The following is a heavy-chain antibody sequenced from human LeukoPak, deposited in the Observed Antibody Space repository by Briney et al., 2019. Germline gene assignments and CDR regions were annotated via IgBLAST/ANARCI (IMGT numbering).Heavy chain of an antibody. CDR3: ARDLSGSYLFDH. CDR2: ISSSKNSYI. V-gene: IGHV3-21*01. D-gene: IGHD1-26*01. J-gene: IGHJ4*02. CDR1: GFTFSSYD. Sequence: VGSLRLSCSASGFTFSSYDMSWVRQAPGKGLEWVSCISSSKNSYIYYAESVKGRFTILRDNAKNSLYLQMNSLRVEDTAVYYCARDLSGSYLFDHCGQGTLVTVSS.